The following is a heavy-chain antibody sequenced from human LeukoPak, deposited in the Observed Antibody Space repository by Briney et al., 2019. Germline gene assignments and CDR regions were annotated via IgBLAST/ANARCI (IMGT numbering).Heavy chain of an antibody. CDR2: ISAYNGNT. D-gene: IGHD3-10*01. CDR3: ARDHVPTMVRGEDY. J-gene: IGHJ4*02. V-gene: IGHV1-18*01. Sequence: GASVKVSCKASGYTFTSYGISWVRQAPGQGLEWMGWISAYNGNTNYAQKFQGRVTMTRDTSISTAYMELSRLRSDDTAVYYCARDHVPTMVRGEDYWGQGTLVTVSS. CDR1: GYTFTSYG.